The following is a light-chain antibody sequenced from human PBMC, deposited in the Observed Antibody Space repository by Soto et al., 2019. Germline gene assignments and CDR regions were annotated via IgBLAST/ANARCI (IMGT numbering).Light chain of an antibody. Sequence: EIVLTQSPATLSLSPGERATLSCRASQSVGSYLAWYQQKPGQAPRPLIYGASKRAPGVSARFSGSGSGTDFTLTISSLEPEDFATYYCQQANSFPLTFGGGTKVDIK. V-gene: IGKV3-11*01. CDR2: GAS. CDR3: QQANSFPLT. CDR1: QSVGSY. J-gene: IGKJ4*01.